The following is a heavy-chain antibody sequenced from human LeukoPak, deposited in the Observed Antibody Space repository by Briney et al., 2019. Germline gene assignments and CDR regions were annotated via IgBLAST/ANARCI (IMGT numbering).Heavy chain of an antibody. CDR3: AKPLMRDRWFGES. V-gene: IGHV3-20*04. CDR1: GFTFDDYG. J-gene: IGHJ5*02. Sequence: GGSLRLSCAASGFTFDDYGMSWVRQAPGKGLEWVSGITWNGGSTGYVDSVKGRFTISRDTSRNALYLQMNSLRPEDTAVYYCAKPLMRDRWFGESWGQGTLVSVSS. CDR2: ITWNGGST. D-gene: IGHD3-10*01.